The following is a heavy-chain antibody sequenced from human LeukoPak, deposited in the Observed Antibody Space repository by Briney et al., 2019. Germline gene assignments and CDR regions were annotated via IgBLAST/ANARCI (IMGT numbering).Heavy chain of an antibody. J-gene: IGHJ4*02. D-gene: IGHD3-16*01. CDR2: IITIFGTA. V-gene: IGHV1-69*05. CDR3: ATDRWPGGIHFDY. Sequence: ASVKVSCKASGGTFSSYAISWVRQAPGQGLEWMGGIITIFGTANYAQKFQGRVTITTDESTSTAYMELSSLRSEDTAVYYCATDRWPGGIHFDYWGQGTLVTVSS. CDR1: GGTFSSYA.